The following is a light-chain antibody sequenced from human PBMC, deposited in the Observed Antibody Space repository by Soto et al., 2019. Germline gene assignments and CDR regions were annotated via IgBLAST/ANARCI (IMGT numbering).Light chain of an antibody. J-gene: IGKJ1*01. CDR3: QHYYSIPWT. V-gene: IGKV4-1*01. Sequence: DIVMTQSPDSLAMSLGERATINCKASQSVLSRSNNKNCLAWYQQKSGQPPKLLIYWASTRESGVPDRFSGSGSGTDFTLTISNLQAEDVAAYYCQHYYSIPWTFGQGTRVDIK. CDR2: WAS. CDR1: QSVLSRSNNKNC.